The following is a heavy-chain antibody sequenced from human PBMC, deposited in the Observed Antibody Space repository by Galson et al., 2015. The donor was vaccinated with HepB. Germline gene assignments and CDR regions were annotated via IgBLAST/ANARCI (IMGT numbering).Heavy chain of an antibody. D-gene: IGHD3-10*01. J-gene: IGHJ4*02. Sequence: SLRLSCAASGFTFSDHYMDWVRQAPGKGLEWVGRTRNKANSYTTEYAASVKGRFTISRDDSKNSLYLQMNSLKTEDTAVYYCASWYYYGSGSYNYWGQGTLVTVSS. V-gene: IGHV3-72*01. CDR3: ASWYYYGSGSYNY. CDR2: TRNKANSYTT. CDR1: GFTFSDHY.